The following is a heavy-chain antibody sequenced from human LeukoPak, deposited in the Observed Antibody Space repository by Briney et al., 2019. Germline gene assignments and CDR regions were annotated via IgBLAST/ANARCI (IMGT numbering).Heavy chain of an antibody. V-gene: IGHV3-11*01. CDR2: ISSSGSTI. J-gene: IGHJ4*02. CDR1: GFTFSDYY. D-gene: IGHD4/OR15-4a*01. Sequence: GGSLRLSCAASGFTFSDYYMSWIRQAPGKGLEWVSYISSSGSTIYYADSVKGRFTISRDNSKNTLYLQMNSLRAEDTAVYYCARRAGAYSHPYDYWGQGTLVAVSS. CDR3: ARRAGAYSHPYDY.